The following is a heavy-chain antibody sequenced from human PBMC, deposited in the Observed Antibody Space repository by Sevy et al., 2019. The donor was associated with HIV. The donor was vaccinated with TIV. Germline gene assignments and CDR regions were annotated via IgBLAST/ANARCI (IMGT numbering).Heavy chain of an antibody. CDR2: IKEDGREK. J-gene: IGHJ3*02. V-gene: IGHV3-7*01. CDR1: GFTFSSHW. D-gene: IGHD6-13*01. CDR3: ARDAMQPGILDHAFDI. Sequence: GGSLRLSCAASGFTFSSHWMSWVRQAPGKGLEWVANIKEDGREKNYVDSVKGRYTISLDNAKHSLYLQMNSLRAEDTAVYYCARDAMQPGILDHAFDIWGQGTMVTVSS.